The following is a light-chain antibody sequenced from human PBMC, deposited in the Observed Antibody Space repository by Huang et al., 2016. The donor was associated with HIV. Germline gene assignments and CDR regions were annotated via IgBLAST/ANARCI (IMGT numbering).Light chain of an antibody. CDR2: LGS. V-gene: IGKV2-28*01. CDR3: MEALQAPYT. J-gene: IGKJ2*01. Sequence: DAVMTQSPLSLPVPPGEPASISCRSSQSLRHRNGLNYLDWYLQKPGPSPQLLIHLGSSRASGVPDRFSGGGSGTDFSLNISRVEAEDAGIYYCMEALQAPYTFGQGTKLEI. CDR1: QSLRHRNGLNY.